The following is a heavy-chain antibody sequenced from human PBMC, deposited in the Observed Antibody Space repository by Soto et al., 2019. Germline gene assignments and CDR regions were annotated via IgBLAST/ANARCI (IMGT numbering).Heavy chain of an antibody. D-gene: IGHD3-10*01. J-gene: IGHJ4*02. Sequence: QVQLQESGPGLVKPSATLSLTSTVSGGSISSYYWRWIRQPPGKGLEWIGYIYNSGSTKYNPSLKSRVTISVYRSKNPFSLKLSSVTAADTAVYYCARDRGGDYFDYWGQGALVTVSS. CDR2: IYNSGST. V-gene: IGHV4-59*01. CDR3: ARDRGGDYFDY. CDR1: GGSISSYY.